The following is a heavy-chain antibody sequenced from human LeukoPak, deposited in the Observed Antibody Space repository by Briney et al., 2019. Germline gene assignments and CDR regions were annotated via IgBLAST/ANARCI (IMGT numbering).Heavy chain of an antibody. Sequence: SETLCLTCTVSGGSISSSSYYWGWIRQPPEKGLEWIGSIYYRGSTYYNPSLKSRVTISVDTSKNQFSLKLSSVTAADTAVYYCATTWSSPFDYWGQGTLVTVSS. D-gene: IGHD6-13*01. V-gene: IGHV4-39*01. CDR3: ATTWSSPFDY. CDR2: IYYRGST. CDR1: GGSISSSSYY. J-gene: IGHJ4*02.